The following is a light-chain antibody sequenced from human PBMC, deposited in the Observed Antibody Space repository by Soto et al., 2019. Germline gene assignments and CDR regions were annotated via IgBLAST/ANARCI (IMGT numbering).Light chain of an antibody. CDR2: AAS. CDR3: QQYYSYPWT. V-gene: IGKV1-8*01. J-gene: IGKJ1*01. CDR1: QGISSY. Sequence: AIRMTQSPSSLSASTGDRVTITCRASQGISSYLAWYQQKPGKAPKLLIYAASTLQSGVPSRFSGSGSGTDFTHTISCLQSEDFATYYCQQYYSYPWTFGQGTKVDIK.